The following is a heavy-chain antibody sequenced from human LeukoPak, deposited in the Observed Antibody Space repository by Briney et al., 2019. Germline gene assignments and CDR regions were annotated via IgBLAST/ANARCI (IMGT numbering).Heavy chain of an antibody. CDR1: GYTFTSYY. Sequence: ASVKVSCKASGYTFTSYYMHWVRQAPGQGLEWMGIINPSGGSTSYAQKFQGRVTMTRDTSTSTVYMELSSLRSEDTAVYYCAREAKHCSSTSCPIDYWGQGTLVTVSS. CDR2: INPSGGST. V-gene: IGHV1-46*01. J-gene: IGHJ4*02. CDR3: AREAKHCSSTSCPIDY. D-gene: IGHD2-2*01.